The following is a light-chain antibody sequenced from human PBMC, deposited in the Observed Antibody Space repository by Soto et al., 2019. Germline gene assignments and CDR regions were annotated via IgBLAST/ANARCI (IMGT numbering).Light chain of an antibody. CDR3: SSYTSSSTPLVV. V-gene: IGLV2-14*01. CDR2: EVS. Sequence: QSALTQPASVSGSPGQSITISCTGTSSDDGGYNYVSWYQQHPGKAPKLMIYEVSNRPSGVSNRFSGSKSGNTASLTISGLQAEDEADYYCSSYTSSSTPLVVFGGGTKLTVL. CDR1: SSDDGGYNY. J-gene: IGLJ2*01.